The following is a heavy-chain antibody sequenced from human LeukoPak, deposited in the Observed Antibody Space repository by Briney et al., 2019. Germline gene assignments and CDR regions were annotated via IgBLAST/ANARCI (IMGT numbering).Heavy chain of an antibody. CDR3: ARKGGHFDY. CDR2: VYYNGSA. Sequence: PSETLSLTCTVSGDSINYYYWSWIRQSPGKGLEWIGYVYYNGSAKYNPSLKSRVTISVDMSKNQFSLKVSSVTAADTAIYYYARKGGHFDYWGQGTLVTVSS. V-gene: IGHV4-59*01. J-gene: IGHJ4*02. CDR1: GDSINYYY. D-gene: IGHD2-15*01.